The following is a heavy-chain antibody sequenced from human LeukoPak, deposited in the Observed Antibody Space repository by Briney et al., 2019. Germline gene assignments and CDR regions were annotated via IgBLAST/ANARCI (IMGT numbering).Heavy chain of an antibody. D-gene: IGHD6-19*01. V-gene: IGHV5-51*01. Sequence: HGESLKISCKGSGHSFTSYWIGWVRQMPGKGLEWMGIIYPGDSDTRYSPSFQGQVTISADKSISTAYLQWSSLKASDTAMYYCARLVADTSVLYYFDYWGQGTLVTVSS. CDR1: GHSFTSYW. CDR2: IYPGDSDT. CDR3: ARLVADTSVLYYFDY. J-gene: IGHJ4*02.